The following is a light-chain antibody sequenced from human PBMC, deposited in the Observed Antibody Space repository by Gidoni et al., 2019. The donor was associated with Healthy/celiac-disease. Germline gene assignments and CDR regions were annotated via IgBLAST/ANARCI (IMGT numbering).Light chain of an antibody. CDR2: AAS. CDR3: QQSYSTLT. CDR1: QSISSY. Sequence: DIQMTQSPSSLSASVGDRVTITCRASQSISSYLNWYQQKPGKARKHLIYAASSLQSGVPSRFSGSGSGTDFTLTISSLQPEDFATYYCQQSYSTLTFGGGTKVEIK. J-gene: IGKJ4*01. V-gene: IGKV1-39*01.